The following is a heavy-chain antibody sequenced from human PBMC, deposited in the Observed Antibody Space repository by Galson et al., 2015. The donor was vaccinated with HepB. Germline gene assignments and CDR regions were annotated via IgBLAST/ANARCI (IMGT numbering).Heavy chain of an antibody. Sequence: SLRLSCAASGFTFTNYAMTWVRQAPGKGLEWVSVISGTGGSTFYAASVKGRFTISRDNSKNTLDLEMNSLRAEDTGVYYCAKTPSFIEAISISHYGMDVWGQGTTVTVSS. CDR3: AKTPSFIEAISISHYGMDV. D-gene: IGHD6-13*01. J-gene: IGHJ6*02. CDR1: GFTFTNYA. CDR2: ISGTGGST. V-gene: IGHV3-23*01.